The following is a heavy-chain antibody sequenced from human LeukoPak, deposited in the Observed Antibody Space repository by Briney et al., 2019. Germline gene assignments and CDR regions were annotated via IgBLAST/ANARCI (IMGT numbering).Heavy chain of an antibody. Sequence: ASETLSLTCTVSGGSISSYYWSWIRQPPGKGLEWIGYIYYSGSTNYNPSLKSRVTISVDTSKNQFSLKLSSVTAADTAMYYCARVSGYDWESFYDYWGQGSLVTVSS. D-gene: IGHD5-12*01. V-gene: IGHV4-59*01. J-gene: IGHJ4*02. CDR1: GGSISSYY. CDR2: IYYSGST. CDR3: ARVSGYDWESFYDY.